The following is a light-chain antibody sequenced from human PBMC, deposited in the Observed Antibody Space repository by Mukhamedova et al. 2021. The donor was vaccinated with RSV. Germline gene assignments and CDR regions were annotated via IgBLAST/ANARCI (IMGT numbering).Light chain of an antibody. V-gene: IGKV1-39*01. J-gene: IGKJ2*01. CDR3: KQSYSTPESYS. Sequence: GKAPKLRIYAASSLQVGVPSRLSGSGSGTDFTLTISNRQPEDLAPYYCKQSYSTPESYSFGKGTRWEIK. CDR2: AAS.